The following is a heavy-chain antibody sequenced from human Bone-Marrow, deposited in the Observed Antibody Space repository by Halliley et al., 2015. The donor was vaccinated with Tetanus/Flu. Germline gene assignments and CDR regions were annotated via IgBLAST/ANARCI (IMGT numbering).Heavy chain of an antibody. CDR3: TTENLVGGVF. CDR1: GFPFGNTW. V-gene: IGHV3-15*01. CDR2: AKTETEGGTT. J-gene: IGHJ4*02. D-gene: IGHD1-26*01. Sequence: SLRLSCAAPGFPFGNTWMSWVRQAPGKGLEWVGRAKTETEGGTTDYGVPDKGRFFISRDDSKSMLFLQMNNLKIEDTAVYYYTTENLVGGVFWGQGALVTVSS.